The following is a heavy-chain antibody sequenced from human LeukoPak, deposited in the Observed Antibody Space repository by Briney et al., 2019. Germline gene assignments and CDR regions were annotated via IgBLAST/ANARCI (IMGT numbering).Heavy chain of an antibody. V-gene: IGHV4-61*02. CDR3: ARSDFWSGYYISGFDY. D-gene: IGHD3-3*01. J-gene: IGHJ4*02. CDR2: IYTSGST. CDR1: GGSISSGSYY. Sequence: KPSETLSLTCTVSGGSISSGSYYWSWIRQPAGKGLEWIGRIYTSGSTNYNPSLKSRVTISVDTSKNQFSLKLSSVTAADTAVYYCARSDFWSGYYISGFDYWGQGTLVTVSS.